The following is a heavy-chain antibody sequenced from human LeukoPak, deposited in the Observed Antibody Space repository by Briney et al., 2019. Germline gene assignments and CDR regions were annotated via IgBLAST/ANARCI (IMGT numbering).Heavy chain of an antibody. J-gene: IGHJ4*02. Sequence: GGSLRLSCAASGFTFSSYGMHWVRQAPGKGLEWVAFIRYDGSNKYYADSVKGRFTISRDNSKNTLYLQMNSLRAEDTAVYYCAKDEFRYCSSTSCYILDYWGQGTLVTVSS. CDR3: AKDEFRYCSSTSCYILDY. CDR1: GFTFSSYG. D-gene: IGHD2-2*01. CDR2: IRYDGSNK. V-gene: IGHV3-30*02.